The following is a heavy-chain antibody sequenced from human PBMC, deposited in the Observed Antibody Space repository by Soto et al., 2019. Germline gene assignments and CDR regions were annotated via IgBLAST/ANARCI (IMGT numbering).Heavy chain of an antibody. J-gene: IGHJ5*02. CDR1: GYSFTSYW. Sequence: PGESLKISCKGSGYSFTSYWIGWVRQMPGKGLEWMGIIYPGDSDTRYSPSFQGQVTISADESISTAYLQWSSLKASDTAMYYCARHISEWQQLGGRFDPWGQGTLVTVSS. CDR3: ARHISEWQQLGGRFDP. V-gene: IGHV5-51*01. CDR2: IYPGDSDT. D-gene: IGHD6-13*01.